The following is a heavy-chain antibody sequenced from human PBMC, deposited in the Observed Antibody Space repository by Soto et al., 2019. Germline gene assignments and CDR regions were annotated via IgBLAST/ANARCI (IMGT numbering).Heavy chain of an antibody. CDR2: VYSTGST. J-gene: IGHJ4*02. CDR3: AKDGSWGDHYYFDN. CDR1: GASIRGSYYF. V-gene: IGHV4-30-4*08. Sequence: SETLSLTCTVTGASIRGSYYFWSWIRQPPGEGLEWLGYVYSTGSTYYNPSLKSRISMSVDTSKNQFSLILSSVSAADTAVYYCAKDGSWGDHYYFDNWGQGTLVTVSS. D-gene: IGHD2-21*02.